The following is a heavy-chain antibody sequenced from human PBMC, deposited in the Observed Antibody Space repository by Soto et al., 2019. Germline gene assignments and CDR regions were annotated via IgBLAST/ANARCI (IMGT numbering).Heavy chain of an antibody. Sequence: QVQLVESGGGVVQPGRSLRLSCAASGFTFSSYGMHWVRQAPGKGLEWVAVISYDGSNKYYADSVKGRFTISRDNSKNTLYLQMNSLRAEDTAVYYCAKGRPTYYYGSGSDRNAFDIWGQGTMVTVSS. CDR2: ISYDGSNK. J-gene: IGHJ3*02. D-gene: IGHD3-10*01. CDR3: AKGRPTYYYGSGSDRNAFDI. V-gene: IGHV3-30*18. CDR1: GFTFSSYG.